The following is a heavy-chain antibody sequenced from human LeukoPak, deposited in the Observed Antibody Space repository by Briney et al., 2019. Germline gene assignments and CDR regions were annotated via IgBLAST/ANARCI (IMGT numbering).Heavy chain of an antibody. CDR3: ARDKVPYQDYDILTGTGGIYYYYMDV. V-gene: IGHV1-69*13. D-gene: IGHD3-9*01. J-gene: IGHJ6*03. Sequence: ASVKVSCKASGGTFSSYAISWVRQAPGQGLEWMGGIIPIFGTANYAQKFQGRVTITADESTSTAYMELSSLRSEDTAVYYCARDKVPYQDYDILTGTGGIYYYYMDVWGKGTTVTVSS. CDR1: GGTFSSYA. CDR2: IIPIFGTA.